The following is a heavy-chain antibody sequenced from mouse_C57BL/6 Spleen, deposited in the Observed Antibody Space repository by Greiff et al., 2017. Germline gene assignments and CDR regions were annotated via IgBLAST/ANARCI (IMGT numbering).Heavy chain of an antibody. CDR1: GYTFTDYN. Sequence: VQLQQSGPELVKPGASVKIPCKASGYTFTDYNMDWVKQSHGKSLEWIGDINPNNGGTIYNQKFKGKATLTVDKSSSTAYMELRSLTSEDTAVYYCARRDYYGYDWFAYWGQGTLVTVSA. CDR2: INPNNGGT. V-gene: IGHV1-18*01. D-gene: IGHD2-2*01. J-gene: IGHJ3*01. CDR3: ARRDYYGYDWFAY.